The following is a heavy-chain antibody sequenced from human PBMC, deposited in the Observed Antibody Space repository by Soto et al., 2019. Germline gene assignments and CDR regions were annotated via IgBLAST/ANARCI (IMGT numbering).Heavy chain of an antibody. CDR1: GGTFGNLG. J-gene: IGHJ5*01. D-gene: IGHD3-10*01. CDR3: ARDREDGSGTKYNWFGS. V-gene: IGHV1-69*13. CDR2: TIPIFDTP. Sequence: SVKVSCKASGGTFGNLGISWLRQAPGQGLEWMGGTIPIFDTPHYAEKFRDRLTITADATSTAYMELTSLSSEDTATYYCARDREDGSGTKYNWFGSWGQRXLVPVCS.